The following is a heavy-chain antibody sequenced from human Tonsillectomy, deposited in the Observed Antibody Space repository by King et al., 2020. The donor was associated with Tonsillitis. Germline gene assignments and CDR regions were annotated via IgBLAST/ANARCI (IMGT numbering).Heavy chain of an antibody. J-gene: IGHJ4*02. CDR2: VSYDASNI. D-gene: IGHD5-18*01. V-gene: IGHV3-30*04. Sequence: VQLVESGGGVVQPGRSLRLSCAASGFTFSTFAMHWVRQAPGKGLEWVALVSYDASNIYYADSVKGRFTISRDNSKNTLYLQMNSLRAEDTAVYYCARYLRDTPMVAALDYWGQGTLVTVSS. CDR3: ARYLRDTPMVAALDY. CDR1: GFTFSTFA.